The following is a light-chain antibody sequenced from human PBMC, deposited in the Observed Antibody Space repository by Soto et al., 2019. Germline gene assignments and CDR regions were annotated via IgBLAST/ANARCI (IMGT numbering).Light chain of an antibody. Sequence: DIQMTQSPSSLPASVGDRVTIICRANQGIRNDLGWYQQKPGKAPKRLIYAASSLDGGVPSRLSGSGSGTEVTLAISSLQPEDFATYYCLQHNTYPYAVGQGKKLEIK. CDR1: QGIRND. J-gene: IGKJ2*01. V-gene: IGKV1-17*01. CDR3: LQHNTYPYA. CDR2: AAS.